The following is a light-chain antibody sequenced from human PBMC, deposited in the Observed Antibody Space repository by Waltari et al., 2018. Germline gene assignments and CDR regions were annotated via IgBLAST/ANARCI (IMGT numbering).Light chain of an antibody. CDR1: QSVSRS. CDR3: QQRSSLPLYT. J-gene: IGKJ2*01. CDR2: DAS. V-gene: IGKV3-11*01. Sequence: EVVLTQSPATLSLFPGERAILSCRASQSVSRSLAWDQQNPGRAPRLPIYDASNRATGIPARFSGSGSGTDFTLTISSLEPEDFAVYYCQQRSSLPLYTFGQGTKLDLK.